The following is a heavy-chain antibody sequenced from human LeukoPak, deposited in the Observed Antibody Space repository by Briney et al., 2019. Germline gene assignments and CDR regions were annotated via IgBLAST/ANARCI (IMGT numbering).Heavy chain of an antibody. CDR1: GYSFTSYW. J-gene: IGHJ5*02. CDR3: ARPSSNYGVDP. V-gene: IGHV5-51*01. Sequence: GESLQISCKGSGYSFTSYWIGWVRQMPGKVLEWMGIIYPGDSDTRYSPSFQGQVTISADKSISTAYLQWSSLKASDTAMYYCARPSSNYGVDPWGQGTLVTVSS. D-gene: IGHD4-17*01. CDR2: IYPGDSDT.